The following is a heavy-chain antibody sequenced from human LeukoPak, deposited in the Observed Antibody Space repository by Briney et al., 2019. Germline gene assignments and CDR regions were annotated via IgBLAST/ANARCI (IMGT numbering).Heavy chain of an antibody. CDR2: IYSGGST. D-gene: IGHD2-15*01. CDR3: ARDLSYCSGGSCYESGYFDY. CDR1: GFTVSINY. J-gene: IGHJ4*02. Sequence: PGGSLRLSCAASGFTVSINYMSWVRQAPGKGLEWVSVIYSGGSTYYADSVKGRLTISRDNSKNTLYLQMNSLRAEDTAVYYCARDLSYCSGGSCYESGYFDYWGQGTLVTVSS. V-gene: IGHV3-53*01.